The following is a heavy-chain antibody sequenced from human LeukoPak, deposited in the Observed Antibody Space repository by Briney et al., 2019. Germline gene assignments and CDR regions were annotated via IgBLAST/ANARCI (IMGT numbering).Heavy chain of an antibody. Sequence: SVKVSCKASGGTFSSYAISWVRQAPGQGLEWMGRIIPIFCTANYAQKFQGRVTITTDESTSTAYMELSSLRSEDTAVYYCARESGDLDYYDSSGYPDCWGQGTLVTVSS. D-gene: IGHD3-22*01. CDR3: ARESGDLDYYDSSGYPDC. J-gene: IGHJ4*02. CDR2: IIPIFCTA. V-gene: IGHV1-69*05. CDR1: GGTFSSYA.